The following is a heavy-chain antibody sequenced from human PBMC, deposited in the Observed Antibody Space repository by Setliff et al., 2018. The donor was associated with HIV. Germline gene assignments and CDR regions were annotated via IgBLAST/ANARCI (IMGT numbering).Heavy chain of an antibody. D-gene: IGHD5-12*01. Sequence: GASVKVSCKASGYIFNNFYLHWVRLAPGQGLEWMGMVNPSGGSTVYAQKLQGRVTLTTDTATNTAYMDLRSLRSDDTAVYYCARLRGPGSPFDSWGQGTLVTVSS. V-gene: IGHV1-46*02. CDR2: VNPSGGST. J-gene: IGHJ5*01. CDR3: ARLRGPGSPFDS. CDR1: GYIFNNFY.